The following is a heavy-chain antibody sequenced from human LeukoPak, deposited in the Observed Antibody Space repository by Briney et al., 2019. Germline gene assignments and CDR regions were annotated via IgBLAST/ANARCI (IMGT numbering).Heavy chain of an antibody. CDR1: GGSISSSSYY. D-gene: IGHD1-26*01. Sequence: PSDTLSLTCTVSGGSISSSSYYWGWIRQPPGKGLEWIGSIYYSGSTYCNPSLKSRVTISVDTSKKHFSLKLSSVTAADTAVYYCARVSGIVGAREPFYFDYWGQGTLVTVSS. CDR2: IYYSGST. CDR3: ARVSGIVGAREPFYFDY. V-gene: IGHV4-39*07. J-gene: IGHJ4*02.